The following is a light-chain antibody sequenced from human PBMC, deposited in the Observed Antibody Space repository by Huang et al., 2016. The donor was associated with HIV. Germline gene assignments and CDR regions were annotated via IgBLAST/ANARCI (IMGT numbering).Light chain of an antibody. V-gene: IGKV3-11*01. Sequence: IVLTQSPATLSWYLGERVTLSCRASQSITNHLARYQQRPGQAPRLLIYDASTRVAGVPARFSGSGSGTDFTLTISSLEPEDFALYYCQQHDSWLTFGGGTKVEV. CDR3: QQHDSWLT. J-gene: IGKJ4*01. CDR2: DAS. CDR1: QSITNH.